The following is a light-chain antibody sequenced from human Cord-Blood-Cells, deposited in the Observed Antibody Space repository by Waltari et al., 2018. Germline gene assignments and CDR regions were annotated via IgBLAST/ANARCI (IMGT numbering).Light chain of an antibody. J-gene: IGLJ3*02. V-gene: IGLV8-61*01. CDR3: VLYMGSGIWV. CDR2: RTK. Sequence: QTVVTQEPSFSVSPGGPVTLTCGLSSGSVSTSYYPSRYQQTPGPGPRRIFYRTKTRSSGVPDRFSGSILGNKAALTISGAQADDESDYYGVLYMGSGIWVFGGGTKLTIL. CDR1: SGSVSTSYY.